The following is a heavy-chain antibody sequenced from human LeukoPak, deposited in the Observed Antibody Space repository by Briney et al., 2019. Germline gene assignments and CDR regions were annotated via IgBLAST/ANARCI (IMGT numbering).Heavy chain of an antibody. Sequence: SETLTLTCTVSGGSISSYYWSWIRQPPGKGLEWIGYIYYSGSTNYNPSLKCRVTISVDTSENQFSLKLSSVTAADTAVYYCARWYSSSSGGYGMDVWGQGTTVTVSS. CDR2: IYYSGST. V-gene: IGHV4-59*01. CDR1: GGSISSYY. J-gene: IGHJ6*02. CDR3: ARWYSSSSGGYGMDV. D-gene: IGHD6-6*01.